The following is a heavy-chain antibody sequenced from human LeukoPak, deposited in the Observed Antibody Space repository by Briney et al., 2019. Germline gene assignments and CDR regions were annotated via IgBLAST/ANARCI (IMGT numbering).Heavy chain of an antibody. Sequence: ASVTLSFNSSGYTFTSYGISCVRQALGQGLEWMVWIIAYNGYTNYAQKLQGRVTMTTDTSTSTAYMELRSLRSDDTAVYYCARRRYCSSTSCYGKGMYCYYYGMDVWGQGTTVTVSS. CDR3: ARRRYCSSTSCYGKGMYCYYYGMDV. D-gene: IGHD2-2*01. V-gene: IGHV1-18*01. CDR1: GYTFTSYG. J-gene: IGHJ6*02. CDR2: IIAYNGYT.